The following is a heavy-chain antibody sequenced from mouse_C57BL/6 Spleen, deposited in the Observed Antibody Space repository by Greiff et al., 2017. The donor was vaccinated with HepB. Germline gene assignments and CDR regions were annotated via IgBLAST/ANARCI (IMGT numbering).Heavy chain of an antibody. CDR1: GFSLTSYG. D-gene: IGHD1-1*01. CDR2: IWRGGST. V-gene: IGHV2-5*01. J-gene: IGHJ1*03. Sequence: VKLQESGPGLVQPSQSLSITCTVSGFSLTSYGVHWVRQSPGKGLEWLGVIWRGGSTDYNAAFMSRLSITKDNSKSQVFFKMNGLQADDTAIYYCAKNYYYGSSPWYFDVWGTGTTVTVSS. CDR3: AKNYYYGSSPWYFDV.